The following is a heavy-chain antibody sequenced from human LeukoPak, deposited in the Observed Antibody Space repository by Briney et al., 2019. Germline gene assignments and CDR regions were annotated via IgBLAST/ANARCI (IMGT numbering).Heavy chain of an antibody. CDR3: ARASIAARAYYYYMDV. CDR2: IIPILGTA. D-gene: IGHD6-6*01. J-gene: IGHJ6*03. V-gene: IGHV1-69*05. CDR1: GGTFSSYA. Sequence: GASVKVSCKASGGTFSSYAISWVRQAPGQGLEWMGGIIPILGTANYAQKFQGRVTITTDESTSTAYMELSSLRSEDTAVYYCARASIAARAYYYYMDVWGKGTTVTVSS.